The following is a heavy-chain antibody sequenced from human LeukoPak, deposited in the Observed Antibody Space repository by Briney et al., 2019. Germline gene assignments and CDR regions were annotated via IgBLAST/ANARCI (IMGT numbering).Heavy chain of an antibody. CDR1: GGSISSYY. D-gene: IGHD3/OR15-3a*01. J-gene: IGHJ5*02. Sequence: ETLSLTCTVSGGSISSYYWSWIRQPPGKGLEWIGYIYYSGSTNYNPSLKSRVTISVDTSKNQFSLKLSSVTAADTAVYYCARGRGLALRGFDPWGQGTLVTVSS. V-gene: IGHV4-59*01. CDR3: ARGRGLALRGFDP. CDR2: IYYSGST.